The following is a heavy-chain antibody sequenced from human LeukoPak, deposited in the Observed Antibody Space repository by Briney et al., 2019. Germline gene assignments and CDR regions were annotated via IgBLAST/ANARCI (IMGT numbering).Heavy chain of an antibody. CDR1: GGSISSYS. CDR3: ARRRREISTITEDNWLDP. CDR2: IYSSGST. Sequence: SETLSLTCTVSGGSISSYSWNWIRQPPGKGLEWIGRIYSSGSTIYNPSLKSRVTISVGTSKNQFSLELSSVTAADTAVYYCARRRREISTITEDNWLDPWGHGTLVTVSS. J-gene: IGHJ5*02. D-gene: IGHD5-24*01. V-gene: IGHV4-59*08.